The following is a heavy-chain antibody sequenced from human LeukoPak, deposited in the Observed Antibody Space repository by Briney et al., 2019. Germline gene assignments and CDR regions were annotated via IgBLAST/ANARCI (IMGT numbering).Heavy chain of an antibody. CDR1: GFTFSSYE. J-gene: IGHJ6*03. V-gene: IGHV3-48*03. CDR3: ARVGYSYGYYYYYMDV. CDR2: ISSSGSTI. Sequence: GGSLRLSCAASGFTFSSYEMNWVRQAPGKGLEWVSYISSSGSTIYYADSVKGRFTISRDNAKNSLYLQMNSLRADDTAVYYCARVGYSYGYYYYYMDVWGKGTTVTVSS. D-gene: IGHD5-18*01.